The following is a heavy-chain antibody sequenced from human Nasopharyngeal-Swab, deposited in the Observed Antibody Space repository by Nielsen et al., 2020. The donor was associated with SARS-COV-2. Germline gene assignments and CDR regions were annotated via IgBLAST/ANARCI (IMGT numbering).Heavy chain of an antibody. CDR2: IKQDGSEK. CDR3: ASRPPDVVFYFGVFDY. CDR1: GFTVSSYW. J-gene: IGHJ4*02. V-gene: IGHV3-7*05. Sequence: GGSLRLSCAASGFTVSSYWMSWVRQAPGKGLEWVANIKQDGSEKYYVDSVKGRFTISRDNGKNSVYLQMNSLRVEDTAVYYCASRPPDVVFYFGVFDYWGRGTVVTVSS. D-gene: IGHD3-10*01.